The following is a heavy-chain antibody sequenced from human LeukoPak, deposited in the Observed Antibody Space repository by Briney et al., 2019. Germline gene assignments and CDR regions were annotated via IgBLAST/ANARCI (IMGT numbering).Heavy chain of an antibody. Sequence: RSGGSLRLSCAASGFTFSSYWMSWVRQAPGRGLEWVANIKQDGSEEYCVDSLKGRFTLSTDNAKNSLFLQMNSLRAEDTAVYYCARRGVASSCDYWGQGNLVTVSS. CDR1: GFTFSSYW. J-gene: IGHJ4*02. CDR2: IKQDGSEE. D-gene: IGHD5-12*01. V-gene: IGHV3-7*01. CDR3: ARRGVASSCDY.